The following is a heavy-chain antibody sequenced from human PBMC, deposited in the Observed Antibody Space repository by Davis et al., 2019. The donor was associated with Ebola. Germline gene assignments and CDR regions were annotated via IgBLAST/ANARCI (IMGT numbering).Heavy chain of an antibody. CDR1: GGSISSYY. D-gene: IGHD3-3*01. CDR3: ARGGRWDFWSGYPYYYYGMDV. J-gene: IGHJ6*02. CDR2: IYYSGST. Sequence: MPSETLSLTCTVSGGSISSYYWSWIRQPPGKGLEWIGYIYYSGSTNYNPSLKSRVTISVDTSKNQFSLKLSSVTAADTAVYYCARGGRWDFWSGYPYYYYGMDVWGQGTTVTVSS. V-gene: IGHV4-59*12.